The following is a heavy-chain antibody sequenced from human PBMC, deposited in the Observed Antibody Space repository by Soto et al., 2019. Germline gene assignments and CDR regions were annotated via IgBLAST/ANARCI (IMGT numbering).Heavy chain of an antibody. D-gene: IGHD3-16*01. CDR2: TSYDGSDK. V-gene: IGHV3-30*19. J-gene: IGHJ1*01. CDR1: GFTFRSYV. Sequence: QVQLVESGGGVVQPGTSLRVSCVGSGFTFRSYVIHWVRQAPGKGLEWVALTSYDGSDKYYGDSVRGRFTISRDNSRNTVDLQMDSLRLEDTALYYGAGGGARGGLDVWGQGTLVSVSS. CDR3: AGGGARGGLDV.